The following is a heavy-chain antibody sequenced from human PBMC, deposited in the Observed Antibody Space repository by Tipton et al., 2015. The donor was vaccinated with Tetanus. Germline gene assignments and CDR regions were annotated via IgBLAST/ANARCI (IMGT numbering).Heavy chain of an antibody. Sequence: LRLSCTVSGGSVRSGSYYWNWIRQPPGKGLEWIGYISYSGSTNSNYSLKSRITISQDTSKNQFSLKLTSVTAADTAIYYCARLREVVSRSGWAFDYWGQGILVSVSS. CDR1: GGSVRSGSYY. CDR2: ISYSGST. V-gene: IGHV4-61*01. J-gene: IGHJ4*02. CDR3: ARLREVVSRSGWAFDY. D-gene: IGHD3-10*01.